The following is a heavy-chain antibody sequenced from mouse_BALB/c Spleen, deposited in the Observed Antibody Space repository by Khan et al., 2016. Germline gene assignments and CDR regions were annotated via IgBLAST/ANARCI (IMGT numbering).Heavy chain of an antibody. CDR3: AKWAYYGNYLFAY. CDR1: GYTFTSYW. Sequence: QIQLVQSGAELAKPGASVKMSCKASGYTFTSYWMHWVKQRPGQGLEWIGYINPSTGYPEYNQKFKDKDTLTADKSSSTAYLHLSSLKSEDSAVYYCAKWAYYGNYLFAYWGQGTLVTVSA. V-gene: IGHV1-7*01. D-gene: IGHD2-10*01. CDR2: INPSTGYP. J-gene: IGHJ3*01.